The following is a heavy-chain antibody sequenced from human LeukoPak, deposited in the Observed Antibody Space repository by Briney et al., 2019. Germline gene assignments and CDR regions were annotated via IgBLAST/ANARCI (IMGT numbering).Heavy chain of an antibody. CDR2: IKNSGTLM. CDR1: GFTFSDYY. Sequence: GGSLRLSCAASGFTFSDYYMSWIRQAPGKGLEWISYIKNSGTLMYNADSVKGRFTISRDNAKNSLYLQMNSLRADDTAMYYCARGRYGFDYWGQGTLVTVS. CDR3: ARGRYGFDY. V-gene: IGHV3-11*04. J-gene: IGHJ4*02. D-gene: IGHD4-17*01.